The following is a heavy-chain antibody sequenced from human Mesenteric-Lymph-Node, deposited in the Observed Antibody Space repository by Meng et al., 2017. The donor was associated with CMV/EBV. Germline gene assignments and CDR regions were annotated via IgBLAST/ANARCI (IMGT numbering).Heavy chain of an antibody. V-gene: IGHV3-23*01. D-gene: IGHD1-20*01. CDR3: AKPEGYNWGYGYYFDY. CDR2: ISNSGGTT. J-gene: IGHJ4*02. Sequence: GGSLRLSCVASGFTLSNCAMSWVRQAPGKGLEWVSAISNSGGTTYYADSVRGRFTISRDNSKNTLYLQMNGLRAEDTAVYYCAKPEGYNWGYGYYFDYWGQGTLVTVSS. CDR1: GFTLSNCA.